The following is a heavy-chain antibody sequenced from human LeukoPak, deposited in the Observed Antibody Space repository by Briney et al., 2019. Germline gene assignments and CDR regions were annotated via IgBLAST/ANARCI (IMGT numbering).Heavy chain of an antibody. CDR2: ISYDGSNK. Sequence: GGSLRLSCAASGFTFSRYAMHWVRQAPGKGLEWVAVISYDGSNKYYADSVKGRFTISRDNSKNTLYLQMNSLRAEDTAVYYCARGYDYGDYHPDYWGQGTLVTVSS. CDR1: GFTFSRYA. V-gene: IGHV3-30*04. CDR3: ARGYDYGDYHPDY. D-gene: IGHD4-17*01. J-gene: IGHJ4*02.